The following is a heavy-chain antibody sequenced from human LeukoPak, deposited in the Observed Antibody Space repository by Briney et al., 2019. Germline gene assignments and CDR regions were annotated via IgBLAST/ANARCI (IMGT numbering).Heavy chain of an antibody. J-gene: IGHJ4*02. D-gene: IGHD3-22*01. V-gene: IGHV3-23*01. CDR1: GFTFSSYA. CDR2: ISGSGGST. Sequence: GSLRLSCAASGFTFSSYAMSWVRQAPGKGLEWVSAISGSGGSTYYADSVKGRFTITRDNSKNTLYLQMNSLRAEDTAVYYCAKPYYYDSRKYYFDYWGQGTLVTVSS. CDR3: AKPYYYDSRKYYFDY.